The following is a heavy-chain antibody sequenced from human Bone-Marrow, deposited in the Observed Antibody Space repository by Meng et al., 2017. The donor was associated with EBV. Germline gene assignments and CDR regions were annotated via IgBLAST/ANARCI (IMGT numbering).Heavy chain of an antibody. CDR2: NYYSGST. CDR1: GGCVSSGSYY. J-gene: IGHJ4*02. Sequence: RSPRLGPWSPSATAPLTCTGLGGCVSSGSYYWSWIRQAPGKGLEWIGENYYSGSTNYHPSLKGRVTISRETAKNQFSLKLSSVTAADTAVYYCARASSGWVEIYYWGQGTLVTVSS. CDR3: ARASSGWVEIYY. V-gene: IGHV4-61*01. D-gene: IGHD6-19*01.